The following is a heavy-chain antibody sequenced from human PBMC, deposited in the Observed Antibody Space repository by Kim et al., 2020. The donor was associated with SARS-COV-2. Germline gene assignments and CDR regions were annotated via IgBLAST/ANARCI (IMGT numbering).Heavy chain of an antibody. Sequence: SETLSLTCTVSGGSISSYYWSWIRQPPGKGLEWIGYIYYSGSTNYNPSLKSRVTISVDTSKNQFSLKLSSVTAADTAVYYCARIIGYYDSSGPGDAFDIWGQGTMVTVSS. CDR1: GGSISSYY. V-gene: IGHV4-59*01. CDR3: ARIIGYYDSSGPGDAFDI. CDR2: IYYSGST. D-gene: IGHD3-22*01. J-gene: IGHJ3*02.